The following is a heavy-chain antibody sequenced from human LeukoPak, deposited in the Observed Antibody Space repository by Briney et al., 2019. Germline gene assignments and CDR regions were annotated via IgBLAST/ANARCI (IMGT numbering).Heavy chain of an antibody. J-gene: IGHJ4*02. V-gene: IGHV3-23*01. CDR3: AREEVTALDY. Sequence: PGGSLRLSCETSGFSFSSSAMNWVRQAPGKGLEWVSVISGRDDSTYYADSVKGRFTISRDNSKNTLYFQMNSLRAEDTAVYYCAREEVTALDYWGQGTLVTVSS. CDR1: GFSFSSSA. D-gene: IGHD2-21*02. CDR2: ISGRDDST.